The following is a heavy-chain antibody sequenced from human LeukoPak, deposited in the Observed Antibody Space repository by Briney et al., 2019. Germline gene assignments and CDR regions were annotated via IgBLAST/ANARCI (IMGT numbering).Heavy chain of an antibody. CDR3: ARGRWIDC. J-gene: IGHJ4*02. CDR1: AFTFSNYD. CDR2: IWGDGNRQ. D-gene: IGHD1-1*01. Sequence: GESLRLSCAASAFTFSNYDIHWVRQTPGKGLEWVAGIWGDGNRQYYTESVRGRFTISRDNSRNAAYLEMSSLRVDDTAIYYCARGRWIDCWGQRALVTV. V-gene: IGHV3-33*01.